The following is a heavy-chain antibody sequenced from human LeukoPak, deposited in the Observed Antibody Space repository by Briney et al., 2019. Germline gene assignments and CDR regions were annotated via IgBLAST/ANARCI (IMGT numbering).Heavy chain of an antibody. Sequence: SETLSLTCTVSGGSISSSSYYWGWIRQPPGKGLEWIGSIYYSGSTYYNPSLKSRVTISVDTSKNQFSLKLSSVTAADTAVYYCASDYDIGNFDYWGQGTLVTVSS. CDR1: GGSISSSSYY. J-gene: IGHJ4*02. V-gene: IGHV4-39*01. CDR3: ASDYDIGNFDY. D-gene: IGHD3-9*01. CDR2: IYYSGST.